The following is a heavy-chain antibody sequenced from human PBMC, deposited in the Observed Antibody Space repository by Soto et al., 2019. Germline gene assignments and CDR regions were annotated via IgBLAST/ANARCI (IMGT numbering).Heavy chain of an antibody. CDR3: AHVLVVVANYGMDV. J-gene: IGHJ6*02. Sequence: SGPTLVNPTQTLTLTCTFSGFSLSTSGVGVGWIRQPPGKALEWLALIYWDDDKRYNPSLTSRLTITKDTSKNQVVLTMTNMDPVDTATYYCAHVLVVVANYGMDVWGQGTTVTVSS. CDR1: GFSLSTSGVG. D-gene: IGHD2-15*01. CDR2: IYWDDDK. V-gene: IGHV2-5*02.